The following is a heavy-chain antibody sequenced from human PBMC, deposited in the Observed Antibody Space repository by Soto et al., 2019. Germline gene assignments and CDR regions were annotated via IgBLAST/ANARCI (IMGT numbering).Heavy chain of an antibody. Sequence: GASVNVSCKASGGTFSSYAISWVRQAPGQGLEWMGGIIPIFGTANYAQKFQGRVTITADESTSTAYMELSSLRSEDTAVYYCARVRSVVTPHYYYGMDGWGQVTTGTVAS. CDR3: ARVRSVVTPHYYYGMDG. CDR1: GGTFSSYA. J-gene: IGHJ6*02. CDR2: IIPIFGTA. V-gene: IGHV1-69*13. D-gene: IGHD2-21*02.